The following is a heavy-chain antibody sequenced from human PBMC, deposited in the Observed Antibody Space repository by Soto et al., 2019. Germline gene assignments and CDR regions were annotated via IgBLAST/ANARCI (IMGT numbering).Heavy chain of an antibody. D-gene: IGHD4-17*01. CDR3: ATYGKFFEX. J-gene: IGHJ3*02. CDR2: IYNSGST. CDR1: GGYISGVYYS. Sequence: PSETLSLTCAVSGGYISGVYYSWSWIRQPPGKGLEGIGFIYNSGSTYCNSSLKSRVTISVDRSKNHFFINLTSVTAADTAVYYCATYGKFFEXWGQGTQVTVS. V-gene: IGHV4-30-2*01.